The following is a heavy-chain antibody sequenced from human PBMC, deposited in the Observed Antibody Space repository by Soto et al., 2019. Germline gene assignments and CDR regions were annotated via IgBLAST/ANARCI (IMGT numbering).Heavy chain of an antibody. V-gene: IGHV3-23*01. CDR3: AKDKRFLIVGATPFDY. CDR1: GFTFSSYA. CDR2: ISGSGGST. J-gene: IGHJ4*02. D-gene: IGHD1-26*01. Sequence: EVQLLESGGGLVQPGGSLRLSCAASGFTFSSYAMSWVRQAPGKGLEWVSAISGSGGSTYYADSVKGRFTISRDNSKNTLYLQMNSLRAEDTAVYYCAKDKRFLIVGATPFDYWGQGTLVTVSS.